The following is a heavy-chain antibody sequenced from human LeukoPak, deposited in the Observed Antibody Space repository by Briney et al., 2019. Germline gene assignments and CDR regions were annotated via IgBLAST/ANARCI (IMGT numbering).Heavy chain of an antibody. D-gene: IGHD1-26*01. CDR3: ARVRSGSLDY. CDR1: GFTFSTYV. Sequence: PGGSLRLSCAASGFTFSTYVMNWFRQAPGKGLEWVSFIRSSSSDIYYADSVKGRFTISRNNAKNSLYLQMDSLRAEDTAVYYCARVRSGSLDYWGQGTLVTVSS. J-gene: IGHJ4*02. CDR2: IRSSSSDI. V-gene: IGHV3-21*01.